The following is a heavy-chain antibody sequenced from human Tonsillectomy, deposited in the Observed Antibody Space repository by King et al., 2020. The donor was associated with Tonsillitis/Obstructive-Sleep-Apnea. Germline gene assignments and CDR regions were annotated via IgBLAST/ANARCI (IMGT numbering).Heavy chain of an antibody. V-gene: IGHV5-51*03. J-gene: IGHJ4*02. Sequence: VQLVQSGAEVKKPGESLKISCKGSGYSFTSYWIGWVRQMPGKGLEWMGIIYPGDSDTRYSPSFQGQVTISADKSISTAYLQWSSLKASDTAMYYCARSSYYYDSSGYYFYYFDYWGQGTLVTGSS. CDR2: IYPGDSDT. CDR3: ARSSYYYDSSGYYFYYFDY. D-gene: IGHD3-22*01. CDR1: GYSFTSYW.